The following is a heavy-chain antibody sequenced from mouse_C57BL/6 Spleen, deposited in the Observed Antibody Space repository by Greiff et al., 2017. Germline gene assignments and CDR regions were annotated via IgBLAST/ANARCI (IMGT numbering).Heavy chain of an antibody. CDR2: FHPYNDDT. J-gene: IGHJ3*01. CDR3: AVIYDGYPAWFAY. Sequence: QVQLQQSGAELVKPGASVKMSCKASGYTFTTYPIEWMKQNHGKSLEWIGNFHPYNDDTKYNEKFKGKATLTVEKSSSPVYLELSRLTSDDSAVYYCAVIYDGYPAWFAYWGQGTLVTVSA. CDR1: GYTFTTYP. V-gene: IGHV1-47*01. D-gene: IGHD2-3*01.